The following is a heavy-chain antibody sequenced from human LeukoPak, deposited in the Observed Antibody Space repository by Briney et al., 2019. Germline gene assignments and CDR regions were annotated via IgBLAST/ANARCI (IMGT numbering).Heavy chain of an antibody. D-gene: IGHD3-10*01. Sequence: ASVKVSCKASGGTFSNYAISWVRQAPGQGLEWMGGIIPMFGSATYSQKFQGRVTITADEPTTTAYMELSRLRSEDTAVYYCARDTEGSGTYFLPEYWGQGTLVTVSS. V-gene: IGHV1-69*13. J-gene: IGHJ4*02. CDR1: GGTFSNYA. CDR3: ARDTEGSGTYFLPEY. CDR2: IIPMFGSA.